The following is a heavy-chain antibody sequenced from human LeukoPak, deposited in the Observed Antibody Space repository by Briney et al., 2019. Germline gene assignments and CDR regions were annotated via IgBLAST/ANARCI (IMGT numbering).Heavy chain of an antibody. CDR2: INDGVGRA. J-gene: IGHJ3*02. D-gene: IGHD6-6*01. CDR3: AKDTRSSSSLGAFDI. CDR1: GFTFSNYA. Sequence: AGGSLRLSCSASGFTFSNYAMSWVRQAPGKGLEWVSAINDGVGRAFYADAVRGRFTISRDNSQNTLYLQMNSLRAEDTAIYYCAKDTRSSSSLGAFDIWGQGTMVTVSS. V-gene: IGHV3-23*01.